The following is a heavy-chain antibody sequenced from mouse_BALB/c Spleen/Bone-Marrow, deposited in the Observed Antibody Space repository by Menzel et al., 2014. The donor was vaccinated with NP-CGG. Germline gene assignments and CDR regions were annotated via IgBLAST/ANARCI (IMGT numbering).Heavy chain of an antibody. CDR3: AREGGLRRGDYYTMDY. CDR1: GYTFTGYV. V-gene: IGHV1-14*01. D-gene: IGHD2-4*01. Sequence: VQLQQSGPELVKPGASVKMSCKASGYTFTGYVMHWVKQKPGQGLEWIGYINPYNDGTKYNEKFKGKATLTSDKSSSTAYMELNSLTSEDSAVYYCAREGGLRRGDYYTMDYWGQGTSVTVSS. J-gene: IGHJ4*01. CDR2: INPYNDGT.